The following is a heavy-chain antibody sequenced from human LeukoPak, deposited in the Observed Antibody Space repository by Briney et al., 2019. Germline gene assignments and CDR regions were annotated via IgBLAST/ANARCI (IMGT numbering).Heavy chain of an antibody. CDR1: GFTFSTYG. D-gene: IGHD1-26*01. Sequence: PGGSLRLSCAASGFTFSTYGMHWVRQAPGKGLDWVALIWNDGSKKYYADSVKGRFTISRDNSNNTMVLQMNSLRAEDTAVYYCARGSGSYYGVLAYWGQGTLVTVSS. CDR3: ARGSGSYYGVLAY. CDR2: IWNDGSKK. V-gene: IGHV3-33*01. J-gene: IGHJ4*02.